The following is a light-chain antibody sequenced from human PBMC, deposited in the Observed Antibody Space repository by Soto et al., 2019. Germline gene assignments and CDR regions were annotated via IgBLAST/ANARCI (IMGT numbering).Light chain of an antibody. Sequence: QSALTQPRSVSGSPGQSVTISCTGTSSDVGGYNYVSWYQQHTGKAPKLMIYDVSKRPSGVPDRFSVSKSGNTASLTISGLQAEDEADYYCCSYAGSYTFVFGTGTKLTVL. V-gene: IGLV2-11*01. CDR3: CSYAGSYTFV. J-gene: IGLJ1*01. CDR1: SSDVGGYNY. CDR2: DVS.